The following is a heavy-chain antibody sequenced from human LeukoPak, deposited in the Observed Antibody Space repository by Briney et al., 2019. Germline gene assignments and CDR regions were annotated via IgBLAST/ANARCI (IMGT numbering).Heavy chain of an antibody. CDR2: IKEDGTET. J-gene: IGHJ4*02. V-gene: IGHV3-7*01. D-gene: IGHD4-17*01. CDR1: GFMFSSNW. Sequence: PGGSLRLSCAASGFMFSSNWMSWVRLAPGKGLEWVANIKEDGTETYYVDSVKGRFTISRDNAKNSLYLQMNSLRAEDTAVYYCAKSGGGDYHFDYWGQGTLVTVSS. CDR3: AKSGGGDYHFDY.